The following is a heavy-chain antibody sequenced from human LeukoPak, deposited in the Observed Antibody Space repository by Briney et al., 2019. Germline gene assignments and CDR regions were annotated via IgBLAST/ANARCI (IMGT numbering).Heavy chain of an antibody. J-gene: IGHJ4*02. V-gene: IGHV3-23*01. CDR3: AKDRSSTYLPVDS. Sequence: TGGSLRLSCAASGFTFSSYAMTWVRQAPRKGLEWVSSITGSGGTTYYADSVKGRFTISRDNSKNTLYLQMNNLRADDTAVYYCAKDRSSTYLPVDSWGQGTLVTVSS. CDR1: GFTFSSYA. CDR2: ITGSGGTT. D-gene: IGHD6-13*01.